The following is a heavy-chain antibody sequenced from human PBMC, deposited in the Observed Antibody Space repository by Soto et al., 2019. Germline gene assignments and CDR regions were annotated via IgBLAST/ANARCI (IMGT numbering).Heavy chain of an antibody. J-gene: IGHJ4*02. V-gene: IGHV3-30*04. CDR1: GFTFSSYA. D-gene: IGHD3-16*01. Sequence: PGGSLRLSCAASGFTFSSYAMSWVRQAPGKGLERVAAITCSGSDKYYADSVKGRFTISRDNSKNSLYLQMNSLRVEDTSVYYCAREYSLAVAAPGYWGQGILVTVSS. CDR3: AREYSLAVAAPGY. CDR2: ITCSGSDK.